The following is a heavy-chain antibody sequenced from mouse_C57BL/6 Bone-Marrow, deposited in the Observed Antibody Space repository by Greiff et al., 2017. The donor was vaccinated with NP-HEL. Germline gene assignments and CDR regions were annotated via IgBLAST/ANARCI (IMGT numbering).Heavy chain of an antibody. D-gene: IGHD2-3*01. CDR1: GFTFSSYA. Sequence: EVKVEESGGGLVKPGGSLKLSCAASGFTFSSYAMSWVRQTQEKRLEWVATISDGGSYTYYPDNVKGRFTISRDNAKNNLYLQMSHLKSEDTAMYYCARDGYDGYYVYYAMDYWGQGTSVTVSS. J-gene: IGHJ4*01. CDR3: ARDGYDGYYVYYAMDY. CDR2: ISDGGSYT. V-gene: IGHV5-4*01.